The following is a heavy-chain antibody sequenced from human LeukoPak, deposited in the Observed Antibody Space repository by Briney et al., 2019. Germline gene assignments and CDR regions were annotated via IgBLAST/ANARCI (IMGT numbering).Heavy chain of an antibody. CDR2: IYHSGST. CDR3: ARSSPYYYFDY. Sequence: KPSQTLSLTCAVSGGSISSGGYSWSWIRQPPGTGLEWIGYIYHSGSTYYNPSLKSRVTISVDRSKNQFSLKLSSVTAADTAVYYCARSSPYYYFDYWGQGTLVTVSS. J-gene: IGHJ4*02. V-gene: IGHV4-30-2*01. CDR1: GGSISSGGYS. D-gene: IGHD6-19*01.